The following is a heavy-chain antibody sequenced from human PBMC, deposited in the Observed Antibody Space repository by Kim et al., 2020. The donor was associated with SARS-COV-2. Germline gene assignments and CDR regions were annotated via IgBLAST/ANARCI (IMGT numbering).Heavy chain of an antibody. CDR3: AKEGYGSGIFLHEFDP. D-gene: IGHD3-10*01. CDR2: IWYDGSNK. V-gene: IGHV3-33*06. CDR1: GFTFSSYG. J-gene: IGHJ5*02. Sequence: GGSLRLSCAASGFTFSSYGMHWVRQAPGKGLEWVAVIWYDGSNKYYADSVKGRFTISRDNSKNTLYLQMNSLRAEDTAVYYCAKEGYGSGIFLHEFDPWGQGTLVTVSS.